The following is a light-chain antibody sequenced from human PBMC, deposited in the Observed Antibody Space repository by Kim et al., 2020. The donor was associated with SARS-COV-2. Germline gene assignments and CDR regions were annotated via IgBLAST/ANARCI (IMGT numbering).Light chain of an antibody. V-gene: IGKV3-15*01. CDR2: DAS. J-gene: IGKJ1*01. CDR1: QSISTN. CDR3: QQYNDWPWT. Sequence: EIVMTQSPATLSVSPGEGVTLSRRASQSISTNLGWYQQKPGQAPRLLISDASTRATGIPARFSGSGSGTEFTLTISSLQSEDFAVYCCQQYNDWPWTFGQGTKVEI.